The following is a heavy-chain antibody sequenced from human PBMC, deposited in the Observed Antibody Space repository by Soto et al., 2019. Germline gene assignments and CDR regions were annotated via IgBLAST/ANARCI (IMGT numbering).Heavy chain of an antibody. CDR3: ARVSRAVGASTTYDF. J-gene: IGHJ4*02. Sequence: ASVKVSCKASGYTFTAHYIHWVRQAPGQGFEWMGRINPNSGDASYAQRLQGRVTMTRDTSINTVFMELSSLRSDDTALYYCARVSRAVGASTTYDFWAQGTLVTVSS. CDR2: INPNSGDA. CDR1: GYTFTAHY. D-gene: IGHD1-26*01. V-gene: IGHV1-2*02.